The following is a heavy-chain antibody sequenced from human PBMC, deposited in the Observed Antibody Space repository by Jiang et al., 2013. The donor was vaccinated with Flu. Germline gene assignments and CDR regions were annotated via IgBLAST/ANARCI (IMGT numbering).Heavy chain of an antibody. CDR2: IIPILGIA. Sequence: SGAEVKKPGSSVKVSCKASGGTFSSYAISWVRQAPGQGLEWMGRIIPILGIANYAQKFQGRVTITADKSTSTAYMELSSLRSEGTAVYYCARGSSDYYYYYGMDVWGKGTTVTVSS. V-gene: IGHV1-69*04. CDR1: GGTFSSYA. CDR3: ARGSSDYYYYYGMDV. D-gene: IGHD6-6*01. J-gene: IGHJ6*04.